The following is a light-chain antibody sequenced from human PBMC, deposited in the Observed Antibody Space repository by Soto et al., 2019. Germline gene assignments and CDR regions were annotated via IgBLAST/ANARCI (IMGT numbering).Light chain of an antibody. Sequence: QSVLTQPPSASGSPGQSVTISCAGSSSDIGASNSVSWYQQHPGKALKLLISEVTKRPSGVPDRFSGSKSGNTASLTVSGLQADDEADYYCGSKAGSNKHVVFGGGTKLTVL. CDR3: GSKAGSNKHVV. CDR1: SSDIGASNS. V-gene: IGLV2-8*01. CDR2: EVT. J-gene: IGLJ2*01.